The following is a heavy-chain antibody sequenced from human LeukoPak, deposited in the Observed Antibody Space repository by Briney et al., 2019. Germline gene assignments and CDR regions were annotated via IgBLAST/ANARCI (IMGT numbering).Heavy chain of an antibody. CDR3: AREGPHRGSDY. J-gene: IGHJ4*02. V-gene: IGHV4-34*01. Sequence: PSETLSLTCAVYGGSFSGYYWSWIRQPPGKGLEWIGEINHSGSTNYNPPLKSRVTISVDTSKNQFSLKLSSVTAADTAVYYCAREGPHRGSDYWGQGTLVTVSS. CDR1: GGSFSGYY. D-gene: IGHD1-14*01. CDR2: INHSGST.